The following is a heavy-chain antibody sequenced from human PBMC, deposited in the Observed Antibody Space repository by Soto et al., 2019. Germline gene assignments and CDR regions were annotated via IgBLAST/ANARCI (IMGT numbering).Heavy chain of an antibody. Sequence: QVQLVQSGAEVKKPESSVRVSCKASGGTFNNYAITWVRQAPGQGLEWMGGTIPMFGTTNYAEKFQGRVTITADESTNTAHMELSSLRSEDTAVYYCTRCGIRYHSIGFYLGIDGMDVWGQGTTVIVSS. D-gene: IGHD3-22*01. CDR2: TIPMFGTT. CDR3: TRCGIRYHSIGFYLGIDGMDV. J-gene: IGHJ6*02. CDR1: GGTFNNYA. V-gene: IGHV1-69*12.